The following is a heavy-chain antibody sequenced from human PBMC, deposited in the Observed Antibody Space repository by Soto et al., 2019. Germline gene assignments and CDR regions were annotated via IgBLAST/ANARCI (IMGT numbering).Heavy chain of an antibody. CDR1: GDSFTTFY. Sequence: SETLSLTCTVSGDSFTTFYWSWIRQAPGKGLEWIGYIFYSGGTNYNPSLKSRVTMSIDTSKRQFSLNLTSVTAADTAVYYCARRRYTYGVDDWGQGTLVTVSS. V-gene: IGHV4-59*01. J-gene: IGHJ4*02. CDR2: IFYSGGT. CDR3: ARRRYTYGVDD. D-gene: IGHD5-18*01.